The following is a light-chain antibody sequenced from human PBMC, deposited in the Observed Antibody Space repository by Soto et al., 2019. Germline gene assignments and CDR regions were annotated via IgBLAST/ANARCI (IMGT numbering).Light chain of an antibody. CDR3: QQYGSSPPT. V-gene: IGKV3-20*01. Sequence: EIVLTHSPGTLSLSPGERATLSCRASQSVSTNYLAWYQRKPGQEPRLLIYGTSSRSTDIPNKFSGSGSGTDFTLTITRLKAEDFAVYYCQQYGSSPPTFGQRTKVEIK. J-gene: IGKJ1*01. CDR1: QSVSTNY. CDR2: GTS.